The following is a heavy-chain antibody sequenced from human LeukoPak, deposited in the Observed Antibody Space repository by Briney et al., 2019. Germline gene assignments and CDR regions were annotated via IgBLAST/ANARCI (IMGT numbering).Heavy chain of an antibody. J-gene: IGHJ6*03. CDR3: ARGTYEIRLGELSFPKYYYYYYYMDV. V-gene: IGHV3-48*03. CDR1: GFTFSSYE. D-gene: IGHD3-16*02. Sequence: GGSLRLSCAASGFTFSSYEMNWVRQAPGKGLEWVSYISSSGSTIYYADSVKGRFTISRDNAKNSLYLQMNSLRAEDTAVYYCARGTYEIRLGELSFPKYYYYYYYMDVWGKGTTVTISS. CDR2: ISSSGSTI.